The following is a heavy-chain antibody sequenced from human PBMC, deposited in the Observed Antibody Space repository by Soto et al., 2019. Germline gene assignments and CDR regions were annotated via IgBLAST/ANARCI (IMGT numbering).Heavy chain of an antibody. V-gene: IGHV5-51*01. Sequence: GESLKISCKGSGYSFTSYWIGWVRQMPGKGLEWMGIIYPGDSDTRYSPSFQGQVTISADKSISTAYLQWSSLKASDTAMYYCAVVVPAAMMVLGAFDIWSQGTMVTVSS. J-gene: IGHJ3*02. CDR3: AVVVPAAMMVLGAFDI. D-gene: IGHD2-2*01. CDR1: GYSFTSYW. CDR2: IYPGDSDT.